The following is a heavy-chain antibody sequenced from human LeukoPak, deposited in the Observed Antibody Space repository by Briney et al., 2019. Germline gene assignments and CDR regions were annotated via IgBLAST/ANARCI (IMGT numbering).Heavy chain of an antibody. J-gene: IGHJ4*02. D-gene: IGHD6-19*01. CDR1: GFTFSSYG. Sequence: SGGSLRLSCAASGFTFSSYGMHWVRQAPGKGLEWVAVIWYDGSNKYYADSVKGRFTISRDNSKNTLYLQMNSLRAEGTAVYYCARVGVAGISVYFDYWGQGTLVTVSP. V-gene: IGHV3-33*01. CDR2: IWYDGSNK. CDR3: ARVGVAGISVYFDY.